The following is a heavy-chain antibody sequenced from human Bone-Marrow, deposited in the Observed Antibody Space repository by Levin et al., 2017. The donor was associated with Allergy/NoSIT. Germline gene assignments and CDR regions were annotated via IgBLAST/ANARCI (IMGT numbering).Heavy chain of an antibody. CDR1: GYTFTGYY. Sequence: ASVKVSCKASGYTFTGYYMHWVRQAPGQGLEWMGWINCNSGGTNYAQKFQGRVTMTGDTSISTAYMELSRLRSDDTAGYYCARAIVVVPGDSYYYYGMDGWGQGTTVTVS. V-gene: IGHV1-2*02. CDR3: ARAIVVVPGDSYYYYGMDG. J-gene: IGHJ6*02. CDR2: INCNSGGT. D-gene: IGHD2-2*01.